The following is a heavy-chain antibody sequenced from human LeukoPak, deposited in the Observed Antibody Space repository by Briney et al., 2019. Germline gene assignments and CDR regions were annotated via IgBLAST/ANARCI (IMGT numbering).Heavy chain of an antibody. Sequence: GGSLRLSCAASGFTFGSYGMHWVRQAPGKGLEWVAFIRYDGSNKYYADSVKGRFTISRDNSKNTLYLQMNSLRAEDTAVYYCAKDHRIVGATAWFDPWGQGTLVTVSS. CDR1: GFTFGSYG. D-gene: IGHD1-26*01. CDR3: AKDHRIVGATAWFDP. CDR2: IRYDGSNK. J-gene: IGHJ5*02. V-gene: IGHV3-30*02.